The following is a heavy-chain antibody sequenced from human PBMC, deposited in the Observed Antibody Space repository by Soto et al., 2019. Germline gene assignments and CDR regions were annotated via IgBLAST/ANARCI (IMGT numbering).Heavy chain of an antibody. V-gene: IGHV3-74*01. CDR3: ARDVHLQSFDS. D-gene: IGHD1-1*01. J-gene: IGHJ4*02. CDR1: GFTFSSYW. CDR2: INNDGSST. Sequence: GGSLRLSCAASGFTFSSYWMHWVRQTPGKGLVWVSCINNDGSSTRYADSVKGRFTMSRDNTQNTLYLQMNSLRAEDTAVYYCARDVHLQSFDSWGQGTLVTVSS.